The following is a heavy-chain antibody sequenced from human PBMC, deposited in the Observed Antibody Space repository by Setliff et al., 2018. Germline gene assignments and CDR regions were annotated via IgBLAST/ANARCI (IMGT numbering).Heavy chain of an antibody. J-gene: IGHJ5*02. CDR3: ARGVYCSSTSCSPGLNWFDP. CDR2: INHSGST. CDR1: GGSFSGYY. Sequence: SETLSLTCTVYGGSFSGYYWSWIRQPPGKGLEWIGEINHSGSTNYNPSLKSRVTISVDTSKNQFSLKLSSVTAADTAVYYCARGVYCSSTSCSPGLNWFDPWGQVTLVTVSS. V-gene: IGHV4-34*01. D-gene: IGHD2-2*01.